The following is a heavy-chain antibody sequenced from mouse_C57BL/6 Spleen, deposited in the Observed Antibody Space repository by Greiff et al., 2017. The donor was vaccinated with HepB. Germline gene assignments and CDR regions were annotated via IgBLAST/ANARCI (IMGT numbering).Heavy chain of an antibody. J-gene: IGHJ1*03. Sequence: EVKLVESGGGLVQPGGSLKLSCAASGFTFSDYYMYWVRQTPEKRLEWVAYISNGGGSTYYPDTVKGRFTISRDNAKNTLYLQMSRLKSEDTAMYYCARRYQYWYFDVWGTGTTVTVSS. V-gene: IGHV5-12*01. CDR2: ISNGGGST. CDR1: GFTFSDYY. CDR3: ARRYQYWYFDV.